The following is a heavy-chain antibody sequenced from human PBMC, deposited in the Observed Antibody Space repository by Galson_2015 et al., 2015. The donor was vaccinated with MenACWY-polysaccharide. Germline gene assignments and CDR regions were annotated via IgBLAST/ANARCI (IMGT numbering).Heavy chain of an antibody. CDR2: ISYSGSI. Sequence: SETLSLTCAVSGGSVSSRTYYWCWIRQPPGKGLEWIGYISYSGSINYNPSLKRRVTISVDTSKNQFSLKLSSVTAADTAVYYCAGLHIAMGRGVVWGQGTMVTVSS. CDR1: GGSVSSRTYY. V-gene: IGHV4-61*01. J-gene: IGHJ3*01. D-gene: IGHD3-10*01. CDR3: AGLHIAMGRGVV.